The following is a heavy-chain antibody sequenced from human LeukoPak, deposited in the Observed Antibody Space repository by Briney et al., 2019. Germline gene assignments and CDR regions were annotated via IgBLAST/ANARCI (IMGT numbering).Heavy chain of an antibody. V-gene: IGHV4-59*12. J-gene: IGHJ5*02. Sequence: PSETLSLTCRVSGGSIGSYYWSWIRQPPGKGLEWIGYINYSGSTNYNPSLKSRVTISVDTSKNQFSLKLSSVTAADTAVYYCAREPYGSGNNWFDPWGQGTLVTVSS. CDR1: GGSIGSYY. D-gene: IGHD3-10*01. CDR3: AREPYGSGNNWFDP. CDR2: INYSGST.